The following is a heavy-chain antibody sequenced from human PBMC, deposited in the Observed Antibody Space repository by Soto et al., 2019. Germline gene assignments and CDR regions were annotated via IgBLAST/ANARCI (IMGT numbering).Heavy chain of an antibody. Sequence: GASVKVSCKASGYTFTSYDINWVRQATGQGLEWMGWMNPNSGNTGYAQKFQGRVTRTRNTSISTAYMELSSLRSADTAVYYCARVPIWFTNGVCSHYYYYGMDVWGQGTTVTVSS. J-gene: IGHJ6*02. V-gene: IGHV1-8*01. CDR1: GYTFTSYD. CDR3: ARVPIWFTNGVCSHYYYYGMDV. CDR2: MNPNSGNT. D-gene: IGHD2-8*01.